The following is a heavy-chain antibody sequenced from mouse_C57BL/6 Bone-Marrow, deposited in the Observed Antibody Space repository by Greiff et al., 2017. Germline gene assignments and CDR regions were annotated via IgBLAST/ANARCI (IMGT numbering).Heavy chain of an antibody. CDR2: IHPSDSDT. D-gene: IGHD1-1*01. Sequence: VKLQESGAELVKPGASVKVSCKASGYTFTSYWMHWVKQRPGQGLEWIGRIHPSDSDTNYNQKFKGKATLTVDKSSSTAYMQLSSLTSEDSAVYYCAISSPLAYWGQGTLVTVSA. J-gene: IGHJ3*01. V-gene: IGHV1-74*01. CDR3: AISSPLAY. CDR1: GYTFTSYW.